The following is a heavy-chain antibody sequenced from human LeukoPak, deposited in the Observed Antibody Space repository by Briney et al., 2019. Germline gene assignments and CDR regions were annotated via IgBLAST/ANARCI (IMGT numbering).Heavy chain of an antibody. Sequence: GASVKVSCKASGYIFSNYGISWVRQAPGQGLEWMGWISGHNGITNYAQKVQDRVTMTTDTSTNTAYMELKTLRSDDTAVYFCARDHAGSYYDVWSGYYNDDGGADYWGQGTLVTVSS. J-gene: IGHJ4*02. V-gene: IGHV1-18*01. CDR2: ISGHNGIT. CDR3: ARDHAGSYYDVWSGYYNDDGGADY. D-gene: IGHD3-3*01. CDR1: GYIFSNYG.